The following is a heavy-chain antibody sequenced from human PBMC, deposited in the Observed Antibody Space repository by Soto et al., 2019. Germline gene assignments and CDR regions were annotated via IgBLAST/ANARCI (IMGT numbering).Heavy chain of an antibody. V-gene: IGHV3-15*01. Sequence: GGSLRLSCAASGFTFSNAWMSWVRQAPGKGLEWVGRIKSKTDGGTTDYAAPVKGRFTISRDDSKNTLYLQMNSLKTEDTAVYYCTTDYCSSTSCYSPYYYYYGMDVWGQGTTVTVSS. CDR2: IKSKTDGGTT. D-gene: IGHD2-2*01. J-gene: IGHJ6*02. CDR3: TTDYCSSTSCYSPYYYYYGMDV. CDR1: GFTFSNAW.